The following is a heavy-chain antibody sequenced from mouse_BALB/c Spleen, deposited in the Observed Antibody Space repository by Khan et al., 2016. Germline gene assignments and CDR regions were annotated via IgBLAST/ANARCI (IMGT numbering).Heavy chain of an antibody. CDR3: ARCGYGLGFEV. D-gene: IGHD2-2*01. Sequence: QVQLQQSGAELMKPGASVKISCKATGYTFSSYWIEWVKQRPGHGLEWIGEILPGSGSTNYNEKFKGKATFTADTSSNTAYMQLSSLTSEDSAVEYCARCGYGLGFEVWGAGTTVTVSS. CDR2: ILPGSGST. CDR1: GYTFSSYW. J-gene: IGHJ1*01. V-gene: IGHV1-9*01.